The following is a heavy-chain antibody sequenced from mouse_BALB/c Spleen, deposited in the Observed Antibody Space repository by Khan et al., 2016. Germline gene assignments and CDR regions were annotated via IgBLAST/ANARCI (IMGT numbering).Heavy chain of an antibody. D-gene: IGHD2-12*01. CDR2: IEPANGNT. CDR3: GRRGAYDDAFDY. V-gene: IGHV14-3*02. CDR1: GFNIKDTY. J-gene: IGHJ4*01. Sequence: VQLQQSGAEIVKPGASVKLSCTASGFNIKDTYMHWVKQRSQQGLEWIGRIEPANGNTKYDPKFQSKTTITADTSSNTAYLQLSCLTSEDTAVYYCGRRGAYDDAFDYWGQGTSVTVSS.